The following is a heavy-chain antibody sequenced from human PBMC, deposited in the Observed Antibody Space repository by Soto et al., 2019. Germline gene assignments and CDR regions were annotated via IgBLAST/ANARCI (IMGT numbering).Heavy chain of an antibody. Sequence: GGSLRLSCAASGFTFSSYAIHWVRQAPGKGLEWVAVISYDGSNKYYADSVKGRFTIFRDNSKNTLYLQMNSLRAEDTAVYYCARGMIVVVISGPHGMDVWGQGTTVTVSS. V-gene: IGHV3-30-3*01. D-gene: IGHD3-22*01. CDR2: ISYDGSNK. CDR3: ARGMIVVVISGPHGMDV. J-gene: IGHJ6*02. CDR1: GFTFSSYA.